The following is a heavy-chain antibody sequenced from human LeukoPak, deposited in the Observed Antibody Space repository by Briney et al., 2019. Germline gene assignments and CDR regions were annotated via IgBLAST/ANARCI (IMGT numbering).Heavy chain of an antibody. V-gene: IGHV3-33*01. D-gene: IGHD5-12*01. Sequence: GGSLRLSCAASGFTFSSYGMHWVRQAPGKGLERVAVIWYDGSNKYYADSVKGRFTISRDNSKNTLYLQMNSLRAEDTAVYYCARESGYSGYDVYYYGMDVWGQGTTVTVSS. CDR3: ARESGYSGYDVYYYGMDV. CDR2: IWYDGSNK. CDR1: GFTFSSYG. J-gene: IGHJ6*02.